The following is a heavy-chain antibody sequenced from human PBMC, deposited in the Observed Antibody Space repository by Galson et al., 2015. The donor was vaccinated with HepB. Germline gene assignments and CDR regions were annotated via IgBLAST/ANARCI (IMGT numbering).Heavy chain of an antibody. CDR3: ARAGYSSSWCSGYGAFDI. V-gene: IGHV6-1*01. J-gene: IGHJ3*02. D-gene: IGHD6-13*01. CDR1: GDSVSSNSAA. Sequence: CAISGDSVSSNSAAWNWIRQSPSRGLEWLGRTYYRSKWYNGYAVSVKSRITINPDTSKNQFSLQLNSVTPEDTAVYYCARAGYSSSWCSGYGAFDIWGQGTMVTVSS. CDR2: TYYRSKWYN.